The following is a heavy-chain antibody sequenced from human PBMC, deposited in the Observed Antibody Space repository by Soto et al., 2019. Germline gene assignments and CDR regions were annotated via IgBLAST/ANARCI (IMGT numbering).Heavy chain of an antibody. D-gene: IGHD2-2*01. J-gene: IGHJ6*02. CDR2: ISAYNGNT. V-gene: IGHV1-18*04. CDR1: GYTFTSYG. CDR3: ARDRGCSSTSCYRYYYYGMDV. Sequence: ASVKVSCKASGYTFTSYGISWVRQAPGQGLEWMGWISAYNGNTNYAQKLQGRVTMTTDTSTSTAYMELRSLRSDDTAVYYCARDRGCSSTSCYRYYYYGMDVWGQGTTVTAP.